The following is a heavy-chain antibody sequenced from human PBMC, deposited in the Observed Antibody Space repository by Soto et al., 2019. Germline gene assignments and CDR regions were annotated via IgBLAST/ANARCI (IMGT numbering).Heavy chain of an antibody. D-gene: IGHD6-13*01. CDR1: GGPISNSLYY. Sequence: SETLSLTCTVSGGPISNSLYYWGWIRQPPGKGLEWIGTTYYSGNTYYNPSLSSRVTMPVDTSKNQFSLILSSVTAADTAVYFCARRAAAGQYQFDLWGQGTLVTVSS. CDR3: ARRAAAGQYQFDL. J-gene: IGHJ4*02. CDR2: TYYSGNT. V-gene: IGHV4-39*01.